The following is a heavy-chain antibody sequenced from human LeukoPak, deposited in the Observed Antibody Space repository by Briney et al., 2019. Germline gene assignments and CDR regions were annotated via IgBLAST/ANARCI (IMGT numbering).Heavy chain of an antibody. CDR1: GGSISSSSYY. V-gene: IGHV4-61*05. J-gene: IGHJ3*02. Sequence: SETLSLTCTVSGGSISSSSYYWGWIRQPPGKGLEWIGYIYYSGSTNYNPSLKSRVTISVDTSKNQFSLKLSSVTAADTAVYYCARVSRGEVTAYAFDIWGQGTMVTVSS. CDR2: IYYSGST. CDR3: ARVSRGEVTAYAFDI. D-gene: IGHD3-3*01.